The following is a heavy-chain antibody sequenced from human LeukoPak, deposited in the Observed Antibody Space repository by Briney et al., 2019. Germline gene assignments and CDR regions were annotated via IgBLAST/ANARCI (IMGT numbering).Heavy chain of an antibody. CDR1: GFPFSSYG. D-gene: IGHD3-22*01. CDR2: IRYDGSNK. CDR3: AKQKTPYYDSSEMYCFDY. J-gene: IGHJ4*02. V-gene: IGHV3-30*02. Sequence: PGGSLRLSCAASGFPFSSYGMRWVRQAPGKGLEWVTFIRYDGSNKYYADSVKGRFTISRDNSKNTVYLQMNSLRAEDTALYYCAKQKTPYYDSSEMYCFDYWGQGTLVTVSS.